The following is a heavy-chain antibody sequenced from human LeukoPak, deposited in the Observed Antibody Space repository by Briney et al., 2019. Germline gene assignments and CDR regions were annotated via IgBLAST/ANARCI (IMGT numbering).Heavy chain of an antibody. Sequence: GGSLRLSCAASGFTFSSYGMHWVRQAPGKGLEWVAVIWYDGSNKYYADSVKGRFTISRDNSKNTLYLQTNSLRAEDTAVYYCARVGDSSGWRYYYYYYGMDVWGQGTTVTVSS. CDR3: ARVGDSSGWRYYYYYYGMDV. CDR2: IWYDGSNK. J-gene: IGHJ6*02. CDR1: GFTFSSYG. V-gene: IGHV3-33*01. D-gene: IGHD6-19*01.